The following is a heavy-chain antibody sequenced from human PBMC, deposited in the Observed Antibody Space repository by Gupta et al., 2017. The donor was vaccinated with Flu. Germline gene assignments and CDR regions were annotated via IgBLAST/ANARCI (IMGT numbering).Heavy chain of an antibody. CDR2: FNPGSGST. CDR1: GYTFTNSY. Sequence: QVQLAQSGAEVKTPGASVRVSCSASGYTFTNSYIHRVRQAPGQGLEWMGIFNPGSGSTTITQNYQDRVSFTTDTSTTTVYMELSGLTSAYTAVYYCARLTGMSYSFGTWGQGTRVTVSS. CDR3: ARLTGMSYSFGT. J-gene: IGHJ4*02. V-gene: IGHV1-46*01. D-gene: IGHD3-10*01.